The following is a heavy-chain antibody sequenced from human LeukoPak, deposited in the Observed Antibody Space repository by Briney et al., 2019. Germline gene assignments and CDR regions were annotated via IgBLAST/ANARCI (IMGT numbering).Heavy chain of an antibody. CDR3: GPDAFDI. CDR1: GGSISSRSHY. V-gene: IGHV4-39*01. J-gene: IGHJ3*02. D-gene: IGHD5-24*01. CDR2: ISYSGNT. Sequence: PSETLSLTCAVSGGSISSRSHYWGWIRQPPGKGLEWIGHISYSGNTYCTPSLKSRVTISVDTSKNQFSLQLSSVTAADTAVYLDGPDAFDIWGQGTMVTVSS.